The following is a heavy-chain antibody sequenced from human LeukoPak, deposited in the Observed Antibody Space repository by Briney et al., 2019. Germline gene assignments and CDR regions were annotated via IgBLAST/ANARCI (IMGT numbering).Heavy chain of an antibody. J-gene: IGHJ4*02. CDR1: TFALSSYE. D-gene: IGHD3-10*01. CDR2: ISRSGSTI. CDR3: AREGSSYAPSAPFFFDF. V-gene: IGHV3-48*03. Sequence: GGSLRLSCSASTFALSSYEMNWVRQAPGKGLEWVSYISRSGSTIYYADSMKGRFTISRDNAEDSLFLQMNSLRAEDTAVYYCAREGSSYAPSAPFFFDFWGQGTLVTVSS.